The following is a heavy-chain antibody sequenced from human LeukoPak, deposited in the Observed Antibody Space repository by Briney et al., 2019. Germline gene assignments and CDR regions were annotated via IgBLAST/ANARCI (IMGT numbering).Heavy chain of an antibody. CDR3: ARQGGSDYFYMDV. J-gene: IGHJ6*03. CDR2: IYPGDSDT. Sequence: GESLKTSCKGSGYSFTTYWIGWVRQMPGKGLEWMGIIYPGDSDTRYSPSFQGQVTMSADKSISTAYLQWSSLKASDTAMYYCARQGGSDYFYMDVWGKGTTVTVSS. D-gene: IGHD1-26*01. V-gene: IGHV5-51*01. CDR1: GYSFTTYW.